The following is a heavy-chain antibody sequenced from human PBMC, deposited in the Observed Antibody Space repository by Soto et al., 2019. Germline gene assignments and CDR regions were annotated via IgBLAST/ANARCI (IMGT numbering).Heavy chain of an antibody. J-gene: IGHJ4*02. CDR1: GGSISSYY. CDR3: ARRYGVFFDY. Sequence: SETLSLTCTVSGGSISSYYWSWIRQPPGKGLEWIGYIYYSGSTNYNPSLKSRVTISVDTSKNQFSLKLSSVTAADTAVYYCARRYGVFFDYWGQGTLVTVS. CDR2: IYYSGST. V-gene: IGHV4-59*08. D-gene: IGHD4-17*01.